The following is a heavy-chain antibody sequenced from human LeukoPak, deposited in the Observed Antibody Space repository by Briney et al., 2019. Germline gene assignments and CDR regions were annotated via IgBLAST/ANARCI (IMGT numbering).Heavy chain of an antibody. V-gene: IGHV3-53*01. CDR3: TGDVYQH. D-gene: IGHD1-14*01. Sequence: EGSLRLSCAASGFTVSSNYMSWVRQAPGKGLEWVSVIYSGGSTYYADSVKGRFTISRDNSKNTVYLQMNSLRAEDTAVYYCTGDVYQHWGQGTLVTVSS. J-gene: IGHJ1*01. CDR1: GFTVSSNY. CDR2: IYSGGST.